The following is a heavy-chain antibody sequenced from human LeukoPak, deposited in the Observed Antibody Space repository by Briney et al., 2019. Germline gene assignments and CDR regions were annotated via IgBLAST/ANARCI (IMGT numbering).Heavy chain of an antibody. J-gene: IGHJ4*02. D-gene: IGHD3-10*01. CDR1: GGTFSSYA. Sequence: VASVKVSRKASGGTFSSYAISWVRQAPGQGLEWMGGIIPIFGTANHAQKFQGRVTITADESTSTAYMELSSLRSEDTAVYYCARGSIIGGGRFDYWGQGTLVTVSS. CDR2: IIPIFGTA. CDR3: ARGSIIGGGRFDY. V-gene: IGHV1-69*01.